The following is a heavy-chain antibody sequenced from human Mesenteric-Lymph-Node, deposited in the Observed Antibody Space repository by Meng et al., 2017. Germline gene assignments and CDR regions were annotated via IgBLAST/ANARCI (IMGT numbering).Heavy chain of an antibody. J-gene: IGHJ3*02. Sequence: GSLRRSCTVAGYSISSGYYWGWIRQPPGKGLEWIGSIYHSGSTYYNPSLKSRVTISVDTSKNQFSLKLSSVTAADTAVYYCASRSTVVTPAHAFDIWGQGTMVTVSS. CDR3: ASRSTVVTPAHAFDI. V-gene: IGHV4-38-2*02. D-gene: IGHD4-23*01. CDR1: GYSISSGYY. CDR2: IYHSGST.